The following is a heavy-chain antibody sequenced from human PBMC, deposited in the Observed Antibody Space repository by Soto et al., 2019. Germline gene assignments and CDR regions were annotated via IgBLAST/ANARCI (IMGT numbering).Heavy chain of an antibody. V-gene: IGHV1-8*01. CDR1: GYTFTSYD. CDR2: MNPNSGNT. CDR3: ATIKPTYYYDSSGPGGAFDI. Sequence: ASVKVSCKASGYTFTSYDINWVRQATGQGLEWMGWMNPNSGNTGYAQKFQGRVTMTRNTSISTAYMELSSLRSEDTAVYYCATIKPTYYYDSSGPGGAFDIWGQGTMVTVSS. D-gene: IGHD3-22*01. J-gene: IGHJ3*02.